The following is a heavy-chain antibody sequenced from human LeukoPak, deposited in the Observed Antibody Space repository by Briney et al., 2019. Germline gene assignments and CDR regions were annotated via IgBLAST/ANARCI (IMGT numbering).Heavy chain of an antibody. J-gene: IGHJ4*02. CDR3: ARGGSDGYLFDY. D-gene: IGHD5-24*01. Sequence: SETPSLTCTVSGGSIGSGTYHWGWIRQPPGKGLERIGSIYYSGSTYYNPSLKSRVTISLDTSKNQFSLKLSSVTAADTAVYYCARGGSDGYLFDYWGQGTLVTVSS. CDR2: IYYSGST. V-gene: IGHV4-39*07. CDR1: GGSIGSGTYH.